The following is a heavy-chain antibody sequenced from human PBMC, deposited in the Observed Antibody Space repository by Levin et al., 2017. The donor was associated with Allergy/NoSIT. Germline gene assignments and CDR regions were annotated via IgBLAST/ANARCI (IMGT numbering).Heavy chain of an antibody. Sequence: GGSLRLSCEASGFTFRNYWMYWVRQAPGKGLVWVSRINSDGSSTGYADSVKGRFTISRDNAKNTLFLQMNSMRVEDTAVDHCIRGYQESSAYTSGYWGQGTLVTVST. CDR3: IRGYQESSAYTSGY. CDR2: INSDGSST. CDR1: GFTFRNYW. V-gene: IGHV3-74*01. J-gene: IGHJ4*02. D-gene: IGHD3-16*01.